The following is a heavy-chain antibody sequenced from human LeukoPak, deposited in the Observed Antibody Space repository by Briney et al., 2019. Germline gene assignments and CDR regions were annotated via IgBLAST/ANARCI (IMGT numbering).Heavy chain of an antibody. Sequence: GASVKVSCKASGYTFTGYYMHWVRQAPGQGLEWMGRIIPILGIANYAQKFQGRVTITADKSTSTAYMELSSLRSEDTAVYYCARNTVAGTSPLSGWGQGTLVTVSS. CDR1: GYTFTGYY. D-gene: IGHD6-19*01. J-gene: IGHJ4*02. CDR3: ARNTVAGTSPLSG. CDR2: IIPILGIA. V-gene: IGHV1-69*02.